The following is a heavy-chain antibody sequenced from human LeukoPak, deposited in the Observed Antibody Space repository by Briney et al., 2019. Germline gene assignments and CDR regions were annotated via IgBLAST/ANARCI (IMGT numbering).Heavy chain of an antibody. CDR3: AKDLSSAITSALVLDV. V-gene: IGHV3-9*01. CDR2: ITWNRDNI. CDR1: GFTFDDYA. J-gene: IGHJ6*02. Sequence: PGRSLRLSCAASGFTFDDYAMHWVRQAPGKGLEWVSGITWNRDNIGYGDSVKGRFTISRDNVKNVLYLQMTSLRPEDTALYYCAKDLSSAITSALVLDVWGQGTTVTVSS. D-gene: IGHD3-22*01.